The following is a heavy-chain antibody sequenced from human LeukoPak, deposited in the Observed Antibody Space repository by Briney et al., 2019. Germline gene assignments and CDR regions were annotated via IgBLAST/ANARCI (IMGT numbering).Heavy chain of an antibody. V-gene: IGHV3-7*01. CDR3: ARGGGAF. D-gene: IGHD1-26*01. Sequence: GGSVRLSCAVSGFTFSNYGMSWVRQSPGKGLEWVANIKPDGGEKHYVDSVKGRFTISRDNAKSSLYLQMNSLRAEDTAMYYCARGGGAFWGQGTLVTVSS. CDR1: GFTFSNYG. J-gene: IGHJ4*02. CDR2: IKPDGGEK.